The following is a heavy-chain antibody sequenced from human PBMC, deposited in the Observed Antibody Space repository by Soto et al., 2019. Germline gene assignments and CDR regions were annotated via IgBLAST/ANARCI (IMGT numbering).Heavy chain of an antibody. D-gene: IGHD6-13*01. Sequence: QVQLQESGPGLVKPSGTLSLTCAVSGGSISSNNWWSWVRQPPGEGLEWIGAIYHSGTTYYNPSLQSRVTISVDKSKSQFSLDLSFATAADTAVYYCARRINAAGGWFDPWGQGTLVTVSS. CDR2: IYHSGTT. CDR3: ARRINAAGGWFDP. CDR1: GGSISSNNW. J-gene: IGHJ5*02. V-gene: IGHV4-4*02.